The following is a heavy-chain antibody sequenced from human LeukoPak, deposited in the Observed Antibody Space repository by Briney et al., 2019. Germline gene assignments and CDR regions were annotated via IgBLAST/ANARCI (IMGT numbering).Heavy chain of an antibody. CDR1: GNTFTSYA. V-gene: IGHV1-3*01. CDR3: ARNGIQHYGMDV. D-gene: IGHD5-18*01. CDR2: INAGNGNT. J-gene: IGHJ6*02. Sequence: ASVKVSCKASGNTFTSYAMHWVRQAPGQRLEWMGWINAGNGNTKYSQKFQGRVTITRDTSASTAYMELSSLRSEDTAVYYCARNGIQHYGMDVWGQGTTVTVSS.